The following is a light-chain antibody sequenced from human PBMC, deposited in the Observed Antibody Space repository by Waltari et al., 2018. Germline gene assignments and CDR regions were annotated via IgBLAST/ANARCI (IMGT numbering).Light chain of an antibody. CDR1: QSISSR. J-gene: IGKJ1*01. CDR2: DAS. CDR3: QYYNSYSWT. V-gene: IGKV1-5*01. Sequence: DIQMTQSPSTLSASVGDRVTITCRASQSISSRLAWYQQKPGKAPKFLSYDASSLQSGVPSRFSGSGSGTEFTLTISSLQPDDFATYYCQYYNSYSWTFGQGTKVQIK.